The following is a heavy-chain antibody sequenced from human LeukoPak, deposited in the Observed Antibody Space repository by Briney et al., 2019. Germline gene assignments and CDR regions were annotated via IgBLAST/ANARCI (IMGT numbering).Heavy chain of an antibody. CDR1: GYTFTGYY. CDR3: ARERIGYYDSSGYAFDI. CDR2: INPNSGGT. V-gene: IGHV1-2*06. J-gene: IGHJ3*02. D-gene: IGHD3-22*01. Sequence: ASVKVSCKASGYTFTGYYMHWVRQAPGQGLEWMGRINPNSGGTNYAQKFQGRVTMTRDTSISTAYVELSRLRSDDTAVYYCARERIGYYDSSGYAFDIWGQGTMVTVSS.